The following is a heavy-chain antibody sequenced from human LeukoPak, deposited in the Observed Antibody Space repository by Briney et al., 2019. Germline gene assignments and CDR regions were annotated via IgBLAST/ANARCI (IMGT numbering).Heavy chain of an antibody. CDR1: DFTFSTYA. D-gene: IGHD6-13*01. CDR3: ARDRAATPP. CDR2: ISVSGGGT. J-gene: IGHJ5*02. V-gene: IGHV3-23*01. Sequence: GSLRLSCAASDFTFSTYAMNWVRQAPGKGLEWVSGISVSGGGTDYADSVKGRFTISRDNSKNTLYMQMNSLRAEDTAVYYCARDRAATPPWGQGTLVTVSS.